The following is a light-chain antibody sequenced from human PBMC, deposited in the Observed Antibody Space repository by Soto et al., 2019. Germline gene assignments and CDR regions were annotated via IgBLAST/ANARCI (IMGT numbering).Light chain of an antibody. J-gene: IGLJ1*01. CDR3: QGQEV. Sequence: SYELTQPPSVSVSPGQTASITCSGDKLGDKYACWYQQKPGQSPVLVIYQDSKRPSGIPERFSGSNSGNTATLTISGTQAMDEADYYCQGQEVFGTGTKVTVL. V-gene: IGLV3-1*01. CDR2: QDS. CDR1: KLGDKY.